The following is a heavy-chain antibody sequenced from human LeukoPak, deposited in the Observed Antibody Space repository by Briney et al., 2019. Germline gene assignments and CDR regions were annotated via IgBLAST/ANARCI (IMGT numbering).Heavy chain of an antibody. CDR2: IYYSGST. Sequence: PSETLSLTCTVSGGSISSSSYYWGWIRQPPGKGLEWIGSIYYSGSTNYNPSLKSRVTISVDTSKNQFSLKLSSVTAADTAVYYCARSRRGWVKNNWFDPWGQGTLVTVSS. J-gene: IGHJ5*02. CDR3: ARSRRGWVKNNWFDP. D-gene: IGHD1-26*01. CDR1: GGSISSSSYY. V-gene: IGHV4-39*07.